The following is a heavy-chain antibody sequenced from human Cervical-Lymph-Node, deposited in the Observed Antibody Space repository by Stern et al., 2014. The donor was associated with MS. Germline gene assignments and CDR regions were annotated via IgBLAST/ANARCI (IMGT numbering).Heavy chain of an antibody. CDR2: LTPIFGRA. V-gene: IGHV1-69*01. CDR1: GGTFSTYA. Sequence: QVQLLQPGAEVKKPGSSVKVSCKASGGTFSTYAISWVRQAPGQGLEWMGGLTPIFGRANYAQRFQGRVTITADESTSTAYMGLSSLRSDDTAVYYCARGWSYDILTGYSYWGQGTLVTVSS. D-gene: IGHD3-9*01. CDR3: ARGWSYDILTGYSY. J-gene: IGHJ4*02.